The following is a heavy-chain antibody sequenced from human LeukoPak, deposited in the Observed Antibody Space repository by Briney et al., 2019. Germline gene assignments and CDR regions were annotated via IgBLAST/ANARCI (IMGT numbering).Heavy chain of an antibody. CDR3: ARSTYYYDSSGYPYPYYFDY. J-gene: IGHJ4*02. Sequence: SETLSLTCTVSSGSISTSNYYWGWVRQPPGKGLEWIGNIYYRGSIFYNSSLKSRVTISVDTSKNQFSLKLSSVTAADTAVYYCARSTYYYDSSGYPYPYYFDYWGQGTLVTVSS. CDR2: IYYRGSI. D-gene: IGHD3-22*01. CDR1: SGSISTSNYY. V-gene: IGHV4-39*07.